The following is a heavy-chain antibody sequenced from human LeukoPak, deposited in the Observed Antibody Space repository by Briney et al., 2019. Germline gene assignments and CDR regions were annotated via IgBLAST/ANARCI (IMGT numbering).Heavy chain of an antibody. V-gene: IGHV5-51*01. CDR1: GYNFSRYW. CDR3: ARRGADTFIIGS. D-gene: IGHD3-10*01. Sequence: PGESLKISCKGSGYNFSRYWIGWVRQMPGRGLEWVGVIYPGDSHAIYSPSFQGQVTISADKSLSTAYLEWGGLTTSDTAMYYCARRGADTFIIGSWGQGTLVTVSS. J-gene: IGHJ4*02. CDR2: IYPGDSHA.